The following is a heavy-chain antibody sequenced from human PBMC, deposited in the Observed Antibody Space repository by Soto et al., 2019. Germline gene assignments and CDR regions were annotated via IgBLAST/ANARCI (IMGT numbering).Heavy chain of an antibody. V-gene: IGHV4-4*02. CDR2: VHRRVST. J-gene: IGHJ5*02. Sequence: QVQLQESGPGLVKPSGTLSLTCAVSGASISSDNWWNWVRQPPGQGLEGIGEVHRRVSTNYDPSLTCRVNISIDMSKYQCSLTLTSVTAADTAMYYCARNGVYSLGSWGQGTLVTVSS. D-gene: IGHD4-17*01. CDR3: ARNGVYSLGS. CDR1: GASISSDNW.